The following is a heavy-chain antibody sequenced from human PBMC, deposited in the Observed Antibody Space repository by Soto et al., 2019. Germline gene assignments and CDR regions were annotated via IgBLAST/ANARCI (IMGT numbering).Heavy chain of an antibody. V-gene: IGHV3-13*04. Sequence: GGSLRLSCAASGFTFSSYDMHWVRQATGKGLEWVSAIGTAGDIYYPGSVKGRFTISRENAKYSLYLQMNSLRAGDTAVYYCARDPSRVRGVSYGMDVWGQGTTVTVSS. CDR3: ARDPSRVRGVSYGMDV. D-gene: IGHD3-10*01. CDR2: IGTAGDI. CDR1: GFTFSSYD. J-gene: IGHJ6*02.